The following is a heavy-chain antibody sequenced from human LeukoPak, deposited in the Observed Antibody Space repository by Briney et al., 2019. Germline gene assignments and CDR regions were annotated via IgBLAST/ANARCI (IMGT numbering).Heavy chain of an antibody. D-gene: IGHD6-25*01. CDR2: IYPGDSDT. V-gene: IGHV5-51*01. Sequence: GESLKISCKGSGYRFTSYWIGWVRQMPGKGLELMGIIYPGDSDTRYSPSFQGQVTISADKSINTAYLQWSSLKASDTAMYFCARREQRVGLDYWGQGTLVTVSS. J-gene: IGHJ4*02. CDR1: GYRFTSYW. CDR3: ARREQRVGLDY.